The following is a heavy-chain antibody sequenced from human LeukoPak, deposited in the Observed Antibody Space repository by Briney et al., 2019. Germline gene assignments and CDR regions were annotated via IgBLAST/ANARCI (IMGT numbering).Heavy chain of an antibody. CDR2: ISGSGGST. CDR3: AELGITMIGGV. D-gene: IGHD3-10*02. J-gene: IGHJ6*04. V-gene: IGHV3-23*01. CDR1: GFTFSSYG. Sequence: GGSLRLSCAASGFTFSSYGMSWVRQAPGKGLEWVPAISGSGGSTYYADSVKGRFTISRDNAKNSLYLQMNSLRAEDTAVYYCAELGITMIGGVWGKGTTVTISS.